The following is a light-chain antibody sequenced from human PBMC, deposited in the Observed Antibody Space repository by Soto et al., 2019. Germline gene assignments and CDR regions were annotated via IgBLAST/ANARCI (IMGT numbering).Light chain of an antibody. J-gene: IGKJ1*01. CDR1: ERFLHSDGKTY. CDR2: EVS. Sequence: DIVMTHSPRSLSVTPGRPASSSFRSSERFLHSDGKTYLYWYLQKQGQPPQILIYEVSNRFSGVPDRFSGSGSGKDFTIKISRVEAEDVGVYYCLKSIQLQWTVGQGTQVDIK. CDR3: LKSIQLQWT. V-gene: IGKV2D-29*01.